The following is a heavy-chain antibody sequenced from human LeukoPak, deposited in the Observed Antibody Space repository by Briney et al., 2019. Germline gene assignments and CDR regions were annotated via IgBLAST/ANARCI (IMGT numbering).Heavy chain of an antibody. CDR3: ARGWSGSYYSHYYYYMDV. Sequence: ASVKVSCKASGYTFTGYYMHWVRHAPGQGLEWMEWINPNSGGTNYAQKFQGRVTMTRDTSISTAYMELSRLRSDDTAVYYCARGWSGSYYSHYYYYMDVWGKGTTVTVSS. CDR2: INPNSGGT. CDR1: GYTFTGYY. J-gene: IGHJ6*03. D-gene: IGHD1-26*01. V-gene: IGHV1-2*02.